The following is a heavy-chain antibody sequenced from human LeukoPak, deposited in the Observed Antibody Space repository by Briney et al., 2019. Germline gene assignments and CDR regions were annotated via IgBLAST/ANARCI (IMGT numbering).Heavy chain of an antibody. V-gene: IGHV4-59*01. CDR1: GGSISSYY. Sequence: SETLSLTCTVSGGSISSYYWSWIRQPPGKGLEWIGFVHYSGSTHYNPSLKSRVTISVDTSKNQVSLKLTSVTAADTAVYYCARVVWGSYGYSGYYYYYMDVWGKGTTVTISS. J-gene: IGHJ6*03. D-gene: IGHD5-18*01. CDR3: ARVVWGSYGYSGYYYYYMDV. CDR2: VHYSGST.